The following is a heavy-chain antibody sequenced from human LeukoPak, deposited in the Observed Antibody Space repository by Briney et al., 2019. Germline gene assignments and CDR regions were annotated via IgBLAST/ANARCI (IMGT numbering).Heavy chain of an antibody. V-gene: IGHV1-2*02. CDR3: AREDELDPTNFDY. D-gene: IGHD2-8*01. Sequence: RASVKVSCKASGYTFTGYYMHWVRQAPGQGLEWMGWINPNSGGTNYAQKFQGRVTMTRDTSISTAYMELSRLRSDDTAVYYCAREDELDPTNFDYWGQGTLVTVSS. J-gene: IGHJ4*02. CDR1: GYTFTGYY. CDR2: INPNSGGT.